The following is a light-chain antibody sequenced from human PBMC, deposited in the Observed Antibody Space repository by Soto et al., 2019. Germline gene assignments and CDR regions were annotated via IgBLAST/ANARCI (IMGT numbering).Light chain of an antibody. CDR3: CSYAGSFRYV. V-gene: IGLV2-23*01. Sequence: QSALTQPASVSGSPGQSITISCTGTISDVGTYTLVSWYQQHPGKVPKLMIYDDNKRPSGISHRFSGSKSGNTASLTISGLQGEDEADYYCCSYAGSFRYVFGTGTQLTVL. J-gene: IGLJ1*01. CDR2: DDN. CDR1: ISDVGTYTL.